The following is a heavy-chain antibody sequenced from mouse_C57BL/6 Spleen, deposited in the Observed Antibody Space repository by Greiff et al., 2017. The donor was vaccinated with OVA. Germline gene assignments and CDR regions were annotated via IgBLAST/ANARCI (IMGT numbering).Heavy chain of an antibody. CDR3: ARSDYLYAMDY. Sequence: QVQLQQPGAELVMPGASVKLSCKASGYTFTSYWMHWVKQRPGQGLEWIGEIDPSDSYTNYNQKFKGKSPLTVDKSSSTAYMQLSSLTSEDSAVDYCARSDYLYAMDYWGQGTSVTVSS. CDR1: GYTFTSYW. CDR2: IDPSDSYT. V-gene: IGHV1-69*01. D-gene: IGHD2-4*01. J-gene: IGHJ4*01.